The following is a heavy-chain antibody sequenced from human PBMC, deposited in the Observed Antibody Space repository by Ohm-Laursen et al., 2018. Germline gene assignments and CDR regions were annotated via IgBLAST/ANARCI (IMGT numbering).Heavy chain of an antibody. Sequence: SPRLSCTASGFTFSSYDMHWVRQATGKGLEWVSAIGTAGDTYYPGSVKGRFTISRENAKNSLYLQMNSLRAGDAAVYYCARSAIFYDILTGYSWAFDYWGQGTLVTVSS. CDR3: ARSAIFYDILTGYSWAFDY. CDR1: GFTFSSYD. D-gene: IGHD3-9*01. J-gene: IGHJ4*02. V-gene: IGHV3-13*01. CDR2: IGTAGDT.